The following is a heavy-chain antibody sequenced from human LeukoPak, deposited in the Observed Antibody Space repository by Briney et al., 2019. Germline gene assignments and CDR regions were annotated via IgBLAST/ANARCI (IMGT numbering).Heavy chain of an antibody. CDR2: INHSGST. V-gene: IGHV4-34*01. D-gene: IGHD3-9*01. Sequence: SETLSLTCAVYGGSFSGYYWSWIRQPPGKGLEWIGEINHSGSTNYNPSLKSRVTISVDASKSQFSLKLSSVTAADTAVYYCAARDVLTGLHDYWGQGTLVTVSS. CDR3: AARDVLTGLHDY. CDR1: GGSFSGYY. J-gene: IGHJ4*02.